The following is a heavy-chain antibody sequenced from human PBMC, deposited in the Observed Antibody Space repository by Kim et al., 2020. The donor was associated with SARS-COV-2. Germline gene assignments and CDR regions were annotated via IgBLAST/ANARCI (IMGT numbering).Heavy chain of an antibody. CDR1: GFIVNNNY. D-gene: IGHD6-13*01. CDR2: IYSGGTT. Sequence: GGSLRLSCVVSGFIVNNNYMTWVRQAPGQGLEWVSVIYSGGTTYYADSVKGRFTISRHNAENTLYLQMNSLRTDDTAVYYCARIKFIAASGFVDYWGQGTLVTVSS. J-gene: IGHJ4*02. CDR3: ARIKFIAASGFVDY. V-gene: IGHV3-53*04.